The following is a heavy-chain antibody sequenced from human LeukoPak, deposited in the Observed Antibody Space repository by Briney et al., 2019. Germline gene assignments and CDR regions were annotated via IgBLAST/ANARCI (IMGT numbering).Heavy chain of an antibody. CDR1: GYTFTSYY. J-gene: IGHJ6*02. D-gene: IGHD3-3*01. V-gene: IGHV1-46*01. CDR3: ATHPGDFWSGYSGYYYGMDV. CDR2: INPSGGST. Sequence: ASVKVSCKASGYTFTSYYMHWVRQAPGQGLEWMGIINPSGGSTSYAQKFQGRVTMTRDTSTSTVYMELSSLRSEDTAVYYCATHPGDFWSGYSGYYYGMDVWGQGTTVTVSS.